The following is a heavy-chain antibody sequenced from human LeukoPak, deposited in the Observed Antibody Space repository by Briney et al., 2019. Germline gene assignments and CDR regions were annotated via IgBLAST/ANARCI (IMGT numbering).Heavy chain of an antibody. D-gene: IGHD1-26*01. J-gene: IGHJ6*02. CDR2: ISAYNGNT. CDR1: GYTFTSYG. Sequence: GASVKVSCKASGYTFTSYGISWVRQAPGQGLEWMGWISAYNGNTNYAQKLQGRVTMTTDTSTSTAYMELRSLRSDDTAVYYCARVMISHLNKWELLVYGMDVWGQGTTVTVSS. CDR3: ARVMISHLNKWELLVYGMDV. V-gene: IGHV1-18*01.